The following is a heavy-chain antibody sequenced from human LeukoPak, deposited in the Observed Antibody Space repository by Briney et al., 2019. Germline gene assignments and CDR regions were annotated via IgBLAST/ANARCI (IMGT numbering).Heavy chain of an antibody. CDR2: IYYSGST. J-gene: IGHJ4*02. D-gene: IGHD3-10*01. V-gene: IGHV4-59*12. CDR3: ARARRLGELPSVSFDY. Sequence: SETLSLTCTVSGGSISSYYWSWIRQPPGKGLEWIGYIYYSGSTNYNPSLKSRVTISVDTSKNQFSLKLSSVTAADTAVYYCARARRLGELPSVSFDYWGQGTLVTVSS. CDR1: GGSISSYY.